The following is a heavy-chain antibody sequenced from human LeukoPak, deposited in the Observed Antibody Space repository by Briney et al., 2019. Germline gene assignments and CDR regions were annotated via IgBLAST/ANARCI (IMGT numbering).Heavy chain of an antibody. D-gene: IGHD1-26*01. CDR3: AKDHIVGAIYYYYMDV. V-gene: IGHV3-23*05. J-gene: IGHJ6*03. Sequence: PGGSLRLSCVGSGFNFIQYGMMWVRQAPGKGLEGVSTIHPSGINTHHADSVKGRFTISRDNSKNTLYLQMNSLRAEDTAVYYCAKDHIVGAIYYYYMDVWGKGTTVTISS. CDR1: GFNFIQYG. CDR2: IHPSGINT.